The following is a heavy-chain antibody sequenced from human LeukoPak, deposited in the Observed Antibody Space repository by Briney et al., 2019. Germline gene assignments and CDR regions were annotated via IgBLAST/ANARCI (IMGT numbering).Heavy chain of an antibody. CDR1: GYTFTGYY. CDR3: ARDRVGSGWPRPWYFEF. V-gene: IGHV1-2*02. J-gene: IGHJ4*02. Sequence: GASVKVSCKPSGYTFTGYYLHWVRQAPGQGLEWMGWINPNTGATIYAEKFQGRVTMTRDTSIDTAYMEMRSLRSDDTAVYYCARDRVGSGWPRPWYFEFWSQGTLITVSS. CDR2: INPNTGAT. D-gene: IGHD6-19*01.